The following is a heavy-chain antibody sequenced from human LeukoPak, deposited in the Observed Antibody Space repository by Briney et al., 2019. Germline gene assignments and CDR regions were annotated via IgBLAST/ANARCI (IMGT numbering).Heavy chain of an antibody. V-gene: IGHV1-18*01. CDR2: ISAYNGNT. CDR3: ASGPPSRIVGSPPGFDY. J-gene: IGHJ4*02. CDR1: GYTFTSYG. D-gene: IGHD1-26*01. Sequence: ASVKVSCKASGYTFTSYGISWVRQAPGPGLEWMGWISAYNGNTNYAQKLQGRVTMTTDTSTNTAYMELRSLRSDDTAMYYCASGPPSRIVGSPPGFDYWGQGTLVTVSS.